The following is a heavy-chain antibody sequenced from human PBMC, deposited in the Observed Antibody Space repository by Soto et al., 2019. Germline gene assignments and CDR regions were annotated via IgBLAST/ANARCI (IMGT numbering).Heavy chain of an antibody. CDR2: IIPIFGTA. Sequence: QVQLVQSGAEVKKPGSSVKVSCKASGGTFSSYAISWVRQAPGQGLEWMGGIIPIFGTANYAQKFQGRVTITADESTSPAYMELSSLRSEDNAVYYCESSATARTTLIGYWGQGTLVTVSS. CDR3: ESSATARTTLIGY. J-gene: IGHJ4*02. V-gene: IGHV1-69*01. CDR1: GGTFSSYA. D-gene: IGHD2-15*01.